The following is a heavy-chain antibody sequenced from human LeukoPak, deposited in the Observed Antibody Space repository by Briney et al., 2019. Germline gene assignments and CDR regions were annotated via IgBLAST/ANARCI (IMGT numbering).Heavy chain of an antibody. J-gene: IGHJ2*01. D-gene: IGHD2-21*01. V-gene: IGHV4-4*07. CDR2: IYTSEST. Sequence: SETLSLTWTVSGGSISSYYWRWIRQPAGQGLEWLGRIYTSESTNYNPSLKSRVTMSVDTSKNQFSLKLSSVTAAEPAVYSCGRDVGGDYWYFDLWGRGTLVTVFS. CDR3: GRDVGGDYWYFDL. CDR1: GGSISSYY.